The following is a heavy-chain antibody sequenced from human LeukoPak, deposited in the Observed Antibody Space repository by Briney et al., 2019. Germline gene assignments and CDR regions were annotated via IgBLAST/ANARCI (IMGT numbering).Heavy chain of an antibody. CDR3: GRDDY. CDR1: GFTFSGYW. CDR2: INSDGTST. Sequence: GGSLRLSCAASGFTFSGYWMHSVRQAPGKGLGWVSRINSDGTSTNYAHSVKGRFTISRDNAKNTLYLQRSCLRADDTGVYYCGRDDYWGQGTLVTVSS. J-gene: IGHJ4*02. V-gene: IGHV3-74*01.